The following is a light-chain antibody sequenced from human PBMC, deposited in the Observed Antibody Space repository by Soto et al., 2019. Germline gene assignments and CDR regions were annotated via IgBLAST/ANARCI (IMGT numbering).Light chain of an antibody. CDR2: NAS. CDR1: QSVGSY. V-gene: IGKV3-20*01. J-gene: IGKJ5*01. CDR3: QQYGSSPIT. Sequence: EIVLTQSPATLSLSPGERATLSCRASQSVGSYLAWYRQKTGQAPRLLIYNASSRATGIPDRFSGSGSGTDFTLTISRLEPEDFAVYYCQQYGSSPITFGQGTRLEIK.